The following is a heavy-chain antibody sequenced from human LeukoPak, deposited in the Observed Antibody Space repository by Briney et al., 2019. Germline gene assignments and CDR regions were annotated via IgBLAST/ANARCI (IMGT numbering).Heavy chain of an antibody. CDR2: ISYDGSNK. CDR3: ARDPVTFDI. J-gene: IGHJ3*02. Sequence: GGTLRLSCAASGFTFSSYGMHWVRQAPGKGLEWVAVISYDGSNKYYADSVKGRFTISRDNAKNSLYLQMNSLRAEDTAVYYCARDPVTFDIWGQGTMVTVSS. CDR1: GFTFSSYG. V-gene: IGHV3-30*03.